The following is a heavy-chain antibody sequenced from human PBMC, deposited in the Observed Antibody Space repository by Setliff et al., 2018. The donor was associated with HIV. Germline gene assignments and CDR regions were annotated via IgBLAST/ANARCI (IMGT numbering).Heavy chain of an antibody. CDR3: ARDGPLEGSYRYYYYYMDV. V-gene: IGHV4-59*11. J-gene: IGHJ6*03. Sequence: SETLSLTCTVSGGSISSHYWSWIRQPPGKGLEWIGYIYYSGSTNYNPSLKSRVTISVDTSKNQFSLKLSSVTAADTAVYYCARDGPLEGSYRYYYYYMDVWSKGTTVTVSS. CDR1: GGSISSHY. D-gene: IGHD3-10*01. CDR2: IYYSGST.